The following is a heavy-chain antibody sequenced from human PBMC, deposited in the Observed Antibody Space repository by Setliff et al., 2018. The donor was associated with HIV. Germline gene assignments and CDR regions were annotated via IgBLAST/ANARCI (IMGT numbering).Heavy chain of an antibody. CDR3: ARDGITMTVVDDDTFDI. Sequence: PGESLKISCAASGFTFNSHPMHWVRQAPGKGLEWVAVISSDGTNKYYAGSVEGRFTISRDNSRNTLYLQMNSLTTEDTALYYCARDGITMTVVDDDTFDIWGHGTTVTVSS. V-gene: IGHV3-30*04. CDR2: ISSDGTNK. D-gene: IGHD3-22*01. J-gene: IGHJ3*02. CDR1: GFTFNSHP.